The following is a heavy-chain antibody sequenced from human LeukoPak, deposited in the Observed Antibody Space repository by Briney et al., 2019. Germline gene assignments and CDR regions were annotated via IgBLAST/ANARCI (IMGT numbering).Heavy chain of an antibody. CDR3: ARALGGSFDFDY. CDR1: GYTFTSYA. CDR2: SNAGNGNT. V-gene: IGHV1-3*02. J-gene: IGHJ4*02. Sequence: ASAKVSCKASGYTFTSYAMHWVRQAPGQRLEWMGWSNAGNGNTKYSQEFQGRVTITRDTSASTAYMELSSLRSEDMAVYYCARALGGSFDFDYWGQGTLVTVSS. D-gene: IGHD1-26*01.